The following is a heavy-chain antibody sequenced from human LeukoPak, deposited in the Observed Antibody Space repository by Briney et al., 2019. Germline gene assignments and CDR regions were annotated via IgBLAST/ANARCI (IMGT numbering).Heavy chain of an antibody. Sequence: SSVKVSFKASGCTFSSYAISWVRQAPGQGREWMGRIIPICGIGNYAQKFQGRVTITADKSTSTAYMALSSLSSEDTAVYYCAREGGRYYYDSSGPDRGYYYYYGMAVWGQGTTVTVSS. CDR2: IIPICGIG. D-gene: IGHD3-22*01. V-gene: IGHV1-69*04. J-gene: IGHJ6*02. CDR3: AREGGRYYYDSSGPDRGYYYYYGMAV. CDR1: GCTFSSYA.